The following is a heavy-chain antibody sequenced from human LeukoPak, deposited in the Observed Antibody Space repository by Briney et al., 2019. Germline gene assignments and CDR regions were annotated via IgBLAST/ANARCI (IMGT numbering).Heavy chain of an antibody. V-gene: IGHV3-66*01. CDR2: IYSGGST. D-gene: IGHD3-10*01. Sequence: PGGSLRLSCAASEFSVGSNYMTWVRQAPGKGLEWVSLIYSGGSTYYADSVKGRFTISRDNAKNSLYLQMNSLRAEDTAVYYCARTYYYGSGSFSFDYWGQGTLVTVSS. CDR1: EFSVGSNY. J-gene: IGHJ4*02. CDR3: ARTYYYGSGSFSFDY.